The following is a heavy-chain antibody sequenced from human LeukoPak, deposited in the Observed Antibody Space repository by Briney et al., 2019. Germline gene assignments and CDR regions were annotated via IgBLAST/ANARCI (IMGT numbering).Heavy chain of an antibody. Sequence: PGGSPRLSCAASGFTFSSYAMSWVRQAPGKGLERVSAISGSGGSTYYADSVKGRFTISRDNSKNTLYLQMNSLRAEDTAVYYCAPIPMTTVTTFGYWGQGTLVTVSS. D-gene: IGHD4-17*01. CDR3: APIPMTTVTTFGY. V-gene: IGHV3-23*01. J-gene: IGHJ4*02. CDR2: ISGSGGST. CDR1: GFTFSSYA.